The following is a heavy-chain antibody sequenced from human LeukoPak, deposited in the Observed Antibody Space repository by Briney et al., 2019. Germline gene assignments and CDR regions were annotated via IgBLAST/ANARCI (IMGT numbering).Heavy chain of an antibody. D-gene: IGHD3-22*01. CDR2: ISYDGSNK. CDR1: GFTFSTYG. Sequence: GGSLRLSCAASGFTFSTYGMHWVRQAPGKGLEWVAVISYDGSNKYYSDSVKGRFTISRDNSKNTLYLQMNSLRAEDTAVYYCAKAHRDYYDTSGSDYWGQGTLVTVSS. CDR3: AKAHRDYYDTSGSDY. V-gene: IGHV3-30*18. J-gene: IGHJ4*02.